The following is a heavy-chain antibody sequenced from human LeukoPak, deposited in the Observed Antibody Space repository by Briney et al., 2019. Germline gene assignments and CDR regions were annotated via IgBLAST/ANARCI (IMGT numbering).Heavy chain of an antibody. CDR2: ISSDGRST. Sequence: PGGSLTLTCLASGFTFSNYWMNWIRQAPGKGLVWISRISSDGRSTSYAPSVQGRFTVSRDNAKNTVSLQMNSLRADDTAVYYCAREESTTVAFYFDHWGEGTLVPVSS. CDR1: GFTFSNYW. D-gene: IGHD4-11*01. J-gene: IGHJ4*02. V-gene: IGHV3-74*03. CDR3: AREESTTVAFYFDH.